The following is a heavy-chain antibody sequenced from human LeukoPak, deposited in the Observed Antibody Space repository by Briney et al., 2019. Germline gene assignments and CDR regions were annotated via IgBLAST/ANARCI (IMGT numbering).Heavy chain of an antibody. Sequence: PGASLRLSCAASGFTFSNYAMSWVRQAPGKGLEWVSAITGGGSGIYYADSMKSRFTISRDNSKNTLYLQINSLRAEDTAVYYCARDYYGSGSSDYWGQGTLVTVSS. CDR1: GFTFSNYA. CDR2: ITGGGSGI. V-gene: IGHV3-23*01. CDR3: ARDYYGSGSSDY. D-gene: IGHD3-10*01. J-gene: IGHJ4*02.